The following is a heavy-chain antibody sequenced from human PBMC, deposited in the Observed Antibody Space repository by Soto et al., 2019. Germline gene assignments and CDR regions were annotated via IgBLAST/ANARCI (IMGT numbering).Heavy chain of an antibody. D-gene: IGHD2-2*01. V-gene: IGHV4-39*01. CDR2: IYYDGST. CDR3: ARRGSASWRNWFDC. Sequence: PSETLSLTCSVSGGSITSTIDYWGWIRHSPGKGLEWIGNIYYDGSTFYNPSLKSRVTISVDTSKRQFSLRVSSVTAADTAVYYCARRGSASWRNWFDCWGNGTLVNVYS. CDR1: GGSITSTIDY. J-gene: IGHJ5*01.